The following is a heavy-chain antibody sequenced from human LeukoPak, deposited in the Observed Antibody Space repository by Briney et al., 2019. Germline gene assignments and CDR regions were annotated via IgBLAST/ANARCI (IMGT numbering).Heavy chain of an antibody. V-gene: IGHV3-23*01. CDR2: ISGSGGST. Sequence: GGSLRLSCAASGFTFSSYAMSWVRQAPGKGLEWVSAISGSGGSTYYADSVKGRFTISRDNSKNTLYLQMNSLRAEDTAVYYCANPYSSSWSNWFDPWGQGNLVTVSS. J-gene: IGHJ5*02. CDR1: GFTFSSYA. CDR3: ANPYSSSWSNWFDP. D-gene: IGHD6-13*01.